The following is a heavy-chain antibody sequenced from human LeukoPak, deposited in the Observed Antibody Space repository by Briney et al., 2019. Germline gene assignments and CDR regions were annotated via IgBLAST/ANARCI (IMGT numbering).Heavy chain of an antibody. CDR1: GGSISSGGHS. CDR2: IYHSGSGST. Sequence: PSETLSLTCTVSGGSISSGGHSWSWIRQPPGKGLEWIGYIYHSGSGSTYYNPSLKSRVTISIDKSKNQFSLKLNSVTAADTAVYYCARLTPDYYDSSGYPQRFDYWGQGTLVTVSS. D-gene: IGHD3-22*01. CDR3: ARLTPDYYDSSGYPQRFDY. V-gene: IGHV4-30-2*01. J-gene: IGHJ4*02.